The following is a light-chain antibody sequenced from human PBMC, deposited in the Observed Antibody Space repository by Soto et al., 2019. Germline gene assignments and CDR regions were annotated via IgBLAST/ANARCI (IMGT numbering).Light chain of an antibody. V-gene: IGKV3-11*01. CDR2: DVS. CDR3: QQGSTWPFT. J-gene: IGKJ5*01. Sequence: EIVLTQSPATLSLSPGERATLPCRASQSVSRSLAWYQQKPGQAPRLLIQDVSNRATGIPARFSGGGSGTDFTLTIDTLEPEDFALYYCQQGSTWPFTFGQGTRLEIK. CDR1: QSVSRS.